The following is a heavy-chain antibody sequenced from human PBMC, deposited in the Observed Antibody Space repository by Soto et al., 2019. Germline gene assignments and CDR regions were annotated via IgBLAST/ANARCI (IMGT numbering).Heavy chain of an antibody. CDR3: ASEYSSSWGPGYFDY. Sequence: PGGSLRLSCAASGFTFSSYAMHWVRQAPGKGLEWVAVISYDGSNKYYADSVKGRFTISRDNSKNTLYLQMNSLRAEDTAVYYCASEYSSSWGPGYFDYWGQGTLVTVSS. J-gene: IGHJ4*02. CDR1: GFTFSSYA. CDR2: ISYDGSNK. V-gene: IGHV3-30-3*01. D-gene: IGHD6-6*01.